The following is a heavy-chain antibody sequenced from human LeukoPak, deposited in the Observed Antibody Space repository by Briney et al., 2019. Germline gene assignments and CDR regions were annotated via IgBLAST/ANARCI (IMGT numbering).Heavy chain of an antibody. D-gene: IGHD1-7*01. CDR1: GASISDSW. CDR3: ARTGTNGGY. CDR2: IHYTRST. Sequence: PSETLSLTRAVSGASISDSWWSWIRQPPGKGLEWIGYIHYTRSTMYNPSLKSRVNISVDTSKNDFSLELTSVTAADTAVYYCARTGTNGGYWGQGTLVDVSS. V-gene: IGHV4-59*01. J-gene: IGHJ4*02.